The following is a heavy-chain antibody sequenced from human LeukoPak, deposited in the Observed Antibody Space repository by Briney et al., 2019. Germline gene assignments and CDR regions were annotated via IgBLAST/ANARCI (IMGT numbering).Heavy chain of an antibody. CDR1: GFTFSSYA. V-gene: IGHV3-30-3*01. J-gene: IGHJ6*02. Sequence: PGGSLRLSCAASGFTFSSYAMHWVRQAPGKGLEWVAVISYDGSNKYYADSVKGRFTISRDNSKNTLYLQVNSLRAEDTAVYYCARQYDFWSGYYYYYYYYGMDVWGQGTTVTVSS. CDR3: ARQYDFWSGYYYYYYYYGMDV. D-gene: IGHD3-3*01. CDR2: ISYDGSNK.